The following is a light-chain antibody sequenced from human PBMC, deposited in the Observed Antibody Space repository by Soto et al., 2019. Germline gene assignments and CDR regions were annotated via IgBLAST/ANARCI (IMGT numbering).Light chain of an antibody. CDR2: ASS. V-gene: IGKV3-20*01. Sequence: IMLTQPPGTLSLSPPEIATLSCKTSQSRGSNFLAWYQHKPGQAPRLLIYASSNRATGIPDRFSGSASGTGFTLTINRLEPEDFAVYYCQLYGSSPHFGQGTRLETK. J-gene: IGKJ5*01. CDR1: QSRGSNF. CDR3: QLYGSSPH.